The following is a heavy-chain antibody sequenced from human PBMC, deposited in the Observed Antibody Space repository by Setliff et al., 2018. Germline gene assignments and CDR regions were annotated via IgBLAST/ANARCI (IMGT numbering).Heavy chain of an antibody. J-gene: IGHJ5*02. V-gene: IGHV1-69*13. CDR1: GGTFSSYA. D-gene: IGHD6-13*01. Sequence: GASVKVSCKASGGTFSSYAISWVRQAPGQGLEWMGGIIPIFGTANYAQKFQGRVTITADESTSTAYMELSSLGSEDTAVYYCAREGPFIAAAGTAWSDPWGQGTLVTVSS. CDR3: AREGPFIAAAGTAWSDP. CDR2: IIPIFGTA.